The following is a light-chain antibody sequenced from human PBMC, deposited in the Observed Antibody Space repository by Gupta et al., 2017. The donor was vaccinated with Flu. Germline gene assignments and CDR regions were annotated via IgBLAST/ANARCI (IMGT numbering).Light chain of an antibody. CDR1: TGAVTSGYF. CDR2: RTN. V-gene: IGLV7-43*01. CDR3: LLFYGGVHV. J-gene: IGLJ2*01. Sequence: QTVVTQAPSLTVSPGGTVPLTCASSTGAVTSGYFPNWFQQKPGQAPRALIYRTNNKPSWTPDRFSGSLLGGKAALTLSGVQPEDEAEYFCLLFYGGVHVFGGGTKLTVL.